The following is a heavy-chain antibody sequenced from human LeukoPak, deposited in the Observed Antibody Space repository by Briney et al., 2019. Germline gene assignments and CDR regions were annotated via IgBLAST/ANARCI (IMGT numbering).Heavy chain of an antibody. Sequence: ASVKVSCKASGYTFTGYYMHWVRQAPGQGLEWMGWINPNSGGTNYAQKFQGRVTMTRDTSISTAYMELSRLRSDDTAVYYCARVPESLDAFDIWGQGTMVTVSS. J-gene: IGHJ3*02. CDR2: INPNSGGT. CDR3: ARVPESLDAFDI. D-gene: IGHD1-14*01. V-gene: IGHV1-2*02. CDR1: GYTFTGYY.